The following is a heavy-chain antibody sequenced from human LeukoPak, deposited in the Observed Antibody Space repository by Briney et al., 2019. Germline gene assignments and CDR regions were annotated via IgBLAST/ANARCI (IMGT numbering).Heavy chain of an antibody. J-gene: IGHJ4*02. CDR1: GFTFSGSA. Sequence: GGSLRLSCAASGFTFSGSAMHWVRQASGKGLEWVGRIRSKANSYATAYAASVKGRFTISRDNAKNSLYLQMNSLRAEDTAVYYCASMTTVTPDGVDYWGQGTLVTVSS. CDR2: IRSKANSYAT. V-gene: IGHV3-73*01. CDR3: ASMTTVTPDGVDY. D-gene: IGHD4-17*01.